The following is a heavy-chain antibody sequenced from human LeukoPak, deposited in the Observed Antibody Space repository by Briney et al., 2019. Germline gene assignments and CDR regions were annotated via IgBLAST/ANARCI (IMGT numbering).Heavy chain of an antibody. CDR3: ARESSSSFTPFFDY. V-gene: IGHV3-48*04. CDR2: ISSTGSVT. D-gene: IGHD6-6*01. J-gene: IGHJ4*02. Sequence: GGSLRLSCSASGFTFSYFSMNWVRQAPGKGPEWVSSISSTGSVTHYADSVKGRFTISRDNARNSLFLQMHSLRAEDTAVYYCARESSSSFTPFFDYWGRGNLVTVSS. CDR1: GFTFSYFS.